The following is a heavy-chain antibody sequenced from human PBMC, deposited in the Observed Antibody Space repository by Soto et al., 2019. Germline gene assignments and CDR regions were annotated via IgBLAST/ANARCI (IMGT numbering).Heavy chain of an antibody. V-gene: IGHV3-74*01. CDR2: IKDGAGET. J-gene: IGHJ6*02. CDR3: VRFSGLDV. CDR1: GFTLSSYW. Sequence: EVQLVESGGGLVQPGGSLRLSCAASGFTLSSYWMYWVRQTPGKGLVWVARIKDGAGETSYAESVKGRVTISRDNAKNTLYLQMSRLRFEDTAVYYCVRFSGLDVWGQGTTVTVSS.